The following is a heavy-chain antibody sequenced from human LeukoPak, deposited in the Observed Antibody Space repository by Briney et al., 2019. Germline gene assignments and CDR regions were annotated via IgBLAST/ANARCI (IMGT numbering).Heavy chain of an antibody. V-gene: IGHV3-53*01. Sequence: PGGSLRLSCAVSGFSVSNNHMSWVRQAPGKGLEWLSVLFSGGSTNYADSVKGRFTISRDQSKNTLYLEMKSLRADDTAVYYCAKVELSASGGELDPWGQGTLVTVSS. J-gene: IGHJ5*02. D-gene: IGHD3-16*02. CDR2: LFSGGST. CDR1: GFSVSNNH. CDR3: AKVELSASGGELDP.